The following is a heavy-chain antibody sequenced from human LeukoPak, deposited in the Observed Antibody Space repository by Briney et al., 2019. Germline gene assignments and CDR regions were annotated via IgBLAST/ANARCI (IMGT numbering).Heavy chain of an antibody. V-gene: IGHV3-30*18. CDR2: ISYDGSNK. CDR1: GFTFSSYA. J-gene: IGHJ1*01. CDR3: AKGLYSSGWYFQYFQH. Sequence: GGSLRLSCAASGFTFSSYAMHWVRQAPGKGLEWVAVISYDGSNKYYADSVKGRFTISRDNSKNTLYLQMNSLRAEDTAVYYCAKGLYSSGWYFQYFQHWGQGTLVTVSS. D-gene: IGHD6-19*01.